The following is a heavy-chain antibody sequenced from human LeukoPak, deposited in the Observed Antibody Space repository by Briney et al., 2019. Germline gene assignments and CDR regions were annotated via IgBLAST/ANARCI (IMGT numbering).Heavy chain of an antibody. CDR2: IYYSGST. CDR3: ARSGYSYGNFDY. Sequence: SETLSLTCTVSGGSISSFYWSWIRQPPGKGLEWIGYIYYSGSTNYNPSLKSRVTISVDTSKNQFSLKLSSVTAADTAVYYCARSGYSYGNFDYWGQGTLVTVSS. CDR1: GGSISSFY. J-gene: IGHJ4*02. V-gene: IGHV4-59*12. D-gene: IGHD5-18*01.